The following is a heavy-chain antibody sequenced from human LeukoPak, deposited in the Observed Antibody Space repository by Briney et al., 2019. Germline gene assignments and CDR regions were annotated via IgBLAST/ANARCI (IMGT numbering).Heavy chain of an antibody. D-gene: IGHD1-1*01. V-gene: IGHV3-11*04. Sequence: GGSLRLSCAASGFTFSDYYMSWIRQAPGKGLEWVSYISSSGSTIYYADSVKGRFTISRDNSKNTLYLQMNSLRAEDTAVYYCARALNWNDGYYDYWGQGTLVTVSS. CDR2: ISSSGSTI. CDR1: GFTFSDYY. CDR3: ARALNWNDGYYDY. J-gene: IGHJ4*02.